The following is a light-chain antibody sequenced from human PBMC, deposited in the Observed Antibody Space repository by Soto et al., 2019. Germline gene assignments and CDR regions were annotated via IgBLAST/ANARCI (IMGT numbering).Light chain of an antibody. CDR3: HQYNSYPYT. J-gene: IGKJ2*01. CDR2: KAS. CDR1: QSVTLW. V-gene: IGKV1-5*03. Sequence: DIQMTQSPSILSASVGDGFTIACRAIQSVTLWLTWYQQKPGKAPKLLIYKASTLESGVPSRFSGNGSETDFTLSISSMQPDDIGTYYCHQYNSYPYTFGQGTKLEIK.